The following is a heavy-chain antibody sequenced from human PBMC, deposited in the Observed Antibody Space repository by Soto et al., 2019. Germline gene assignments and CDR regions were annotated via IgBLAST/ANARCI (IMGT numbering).Heavy chain of an antibody. V-gene: IGHV1-18*01. D-gene: IGHD3-16*01. J-gene: IGHJ6*03. CDR2: ISAYNGNT. CDR1: GYTFTSYG. Sequence: ASVKVSCKASGYTFTSYGISWVRQAPGQGLEWMGWISAYNGNTNYAQKLQGRVTMTTDTSTSTAYMELRSLRSVDTAVYYCARDGGLPHYYYYMDVWGKGTTVTVSS. CDR3: ARDGGLPHYYYYMDV.